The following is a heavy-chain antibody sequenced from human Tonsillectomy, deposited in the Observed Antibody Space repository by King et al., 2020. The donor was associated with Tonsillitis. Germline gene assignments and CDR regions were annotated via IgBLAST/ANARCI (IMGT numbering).Heavy chain of an antibody. Sequence: EVQLVESGGGLKQPGGSLRLSCEAYGFSVGMKCMSWVRQAPGKGLEWVSVKYSSGSTYYADSVKGRFTIARDNSKNTLYLQMNSLRVEDTAVYYCASGGGNEHSFEDYFDYWGQGTLVTVSS. D-gene: IGHD3-16*01. CDR3: ASGGGNEHSFEDYFDY. J-gene: IGHJ4*02. V-gene: IGHV3-53*01. CDR2: KYSSGST. CDR1: GFSVGMKC.